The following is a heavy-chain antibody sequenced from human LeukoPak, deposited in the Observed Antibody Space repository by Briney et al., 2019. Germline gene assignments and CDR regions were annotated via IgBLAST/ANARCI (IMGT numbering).Heavy chain of an antibody. CDR2: ISGSGSTI. J-gene: IGHJ5*02. CDR1: GSTFSNYS. D-gene: IGHD6-19*01. Sequence: PGGSLRLSCAASGSTFSNYSMNWVRQAPGKGLEWVSYISGSGSTIYYADSVKGRFTISRDNAKNSLYLQMNSLRAEDTAVYYCARDSQSYNWFDPWGQGTLVTVSS. CDR3: ARDSQSYNWFDP. V-gene: IGHV3-48*04.